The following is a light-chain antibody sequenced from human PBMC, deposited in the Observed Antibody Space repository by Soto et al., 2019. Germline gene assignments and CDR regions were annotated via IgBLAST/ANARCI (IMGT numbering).Light chain of an antibody. CDR3: FSYRSTGILL. CDR1: SSDVGGYNF. J-gene: IGLJ2*01. Sequence: QSALTQPASVSGSPGQSITISCIGTSSDVGGYNFVSWYQQHSGKAPKLMIYEVRNGPSGVSTRFSGSKSGNTASLTISGLQAEDEADYYCFSYRSTGILLFGGGTKLTGL. V-gene: IGLV2-14*01. CDR2: EVR.